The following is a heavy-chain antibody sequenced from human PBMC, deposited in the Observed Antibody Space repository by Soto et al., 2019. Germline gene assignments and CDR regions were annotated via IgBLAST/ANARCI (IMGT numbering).Heavy chain of an antibody. CDR3: ARGKGPFTVVTAVAFDY. J-gene: IGHJ4*02. CDR2: IIPIFGTG. D-gene: IGHD2-21*02. CDR1: GGTFSSYA. V-gene: IGHV1-69*01. Sequence: QVQLVQSGAEVKKPGASVKVSCKASGGTFSSYAISWVRQAPGQGLEWMGGIIPIFGTGNYAQKFQGRVTITADETTSTADMELSSLRSEDTAVYYWARGKGPFTVVTAVAFDYWGQGTLVTVSS.